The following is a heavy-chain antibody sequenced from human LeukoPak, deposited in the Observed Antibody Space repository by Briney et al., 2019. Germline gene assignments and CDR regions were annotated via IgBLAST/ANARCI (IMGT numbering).Heavy chain of an antibody. CDR1: GYTFTSYY. Sequence: ASVKVSCKASGYTFTSYYMHWVRQAPGQGLEWMGIINPSGGSTSYAQKFQGRVTMTRDMSTSTVYMELSSLRSEDTAVYYCARDFPAGFGELLTYYYYMDVWGKGTTVTVSS. CDR2: INPSGGST. V-gene: IGHV1-46*01. D-gene: IGHD3-10*01. J-gene: IGHJ6*03. CDR3: ARDFPAGFGELLTYYYYMDV.